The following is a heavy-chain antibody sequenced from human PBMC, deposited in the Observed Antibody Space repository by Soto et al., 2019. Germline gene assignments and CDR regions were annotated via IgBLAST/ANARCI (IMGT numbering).Heavy chain of an antibody. J-gene: IGHJ4*02. CDR2: LNTDGSGT. D-gene: IGHD5-18*01. Sequence: EVQLVESGGGLVQPGGSLRLSCAASGFNFSNYWMHWVRQAPGKGLVWVSRLNTDGSGTTYADSVKGRFTMSRDNAKNTLYLQMNGLRAEDTAVYYCARGASGYSYGWGQGTLVTVSS. CDR1: GFNFSNYW. V-gene: IGHV3-74*01. CDR3: ARGASGYSYG.